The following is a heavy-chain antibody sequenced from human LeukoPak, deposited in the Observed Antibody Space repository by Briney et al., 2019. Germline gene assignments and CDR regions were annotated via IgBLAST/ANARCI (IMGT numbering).Heavy chain of an antibody. D-gene: IGHD4/OR15-4a*01. V-gene: IGHV4-4*02. J-gene: IGHJ4*02. CDR3: ARSLLGASGAFDY. CDR1: GDSISSSHW. Sequence: SETLSLTCAVSGDSISSSHWWGWVRQPRGKGLAWIGEVYHSGSTNYNPSLKSRVPISVDRSKNQVSLKLSSVTAADTAVYFCARSLLGASGAFDYWGQGALVTLSS. CDR2: VYHSGST.